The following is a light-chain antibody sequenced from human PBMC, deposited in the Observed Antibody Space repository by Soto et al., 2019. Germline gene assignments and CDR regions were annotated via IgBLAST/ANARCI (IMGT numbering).Light chain of an antibody. Sequence: DIQMTQSPSSLSASVGDRVTITCQASQDINHYLNWYQQRPGKAPKSLIYDGSNLETGVPSRFSGSGAGTVFSLTIDNLQPEDVASYYCQQYDNFPVSFGRGTKLEIK. CDR3: QQYDNFPVS. CDR1: QDINHY. V-gene: IGKV1-33*01. J-gene: IGKJ4*01. CDR2: DGS.